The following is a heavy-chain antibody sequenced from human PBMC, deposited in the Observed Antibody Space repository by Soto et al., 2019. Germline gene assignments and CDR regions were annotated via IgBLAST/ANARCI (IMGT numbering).Heavy chain of an antibody. Sequence: PGGSLRLSCAASGFTFSSYAMSWVRQAPGKGLEWVSAISGSGGSTYYADSVKGRFTISRDNSKNTLYLQMNSLRAEDTAVYYCAKDSPFITIFGVVPYYYGMDVWGQGTTVTV. V-gene: IGHV3-23*01. CDR1: GFTFSSYA. J-gene: IGHJ6*02. CDR3: AKDSPFITIFGVVPYYYGMDV. CDR2: ISGSGGST. D-gene: IGHD3-3*01.